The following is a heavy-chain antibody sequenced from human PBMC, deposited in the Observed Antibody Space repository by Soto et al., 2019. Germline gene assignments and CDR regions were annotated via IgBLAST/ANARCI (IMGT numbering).Heavy chain of an antibody. J-gene: IGHJ6*02. CDR1: GFTFHTYA. V-gene: IGHV3-23*01. D-gene: IGHD5-12*01. Sequence: GGSLRLSCAASGFTFHTYAMTWVRRAPEKGLEWVSAITGGGGRTYYADSVKGRFTISRDNSKNTLYLQMNSLRVEDTAVYYCAKRGFDSGGWDYYALDVWGQGTAVTVSS. CDR2: ITGGGGRT. CDR3: AKRGFDSGGWDYYALDV.